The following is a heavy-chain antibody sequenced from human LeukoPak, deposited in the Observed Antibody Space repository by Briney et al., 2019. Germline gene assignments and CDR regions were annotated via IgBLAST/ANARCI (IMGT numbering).Heavy chain of an antibody. D-gene: IGHD1-26*01. Sequence: GGSLRLSCAASGFTFSSHAMSWVRQAPGKGLEWVSSISTSGVSTNYADSVKGRFTISRDNSKSMVYLQMNSLRAEDTAVYYCAENTSGTYLDYWGQGILVTVSS. J-gene: IGHJ4*02. CDR1: GFTFSSHA. CDR3: AENTSGTYLDY. V-gene: IGHV3-23*01. CDR2: ISTSGVST.